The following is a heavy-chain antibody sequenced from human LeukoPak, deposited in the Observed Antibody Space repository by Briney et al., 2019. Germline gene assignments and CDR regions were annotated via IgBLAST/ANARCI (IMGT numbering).Heavy chain of an antibody. CDR3: ARAVFYYIWGSYRFDY. CDR2: IYYSGST. J-gene: IGHJ4*02. V-gene: IGHV4-31*03. CDR1: GGSISSGGYY. D-gene: IGHD3-16*02. Sequence: SETLSLTCTVSGGSISSGGYYWSWIRQHPGKGLEWIGFIYYSGSTYYNPSLKSRVTFSVDTSKNQFSLKLSSVNAGDTAVYLCARAVFYYIWGSYRFDYWGQGTLVTVSS.